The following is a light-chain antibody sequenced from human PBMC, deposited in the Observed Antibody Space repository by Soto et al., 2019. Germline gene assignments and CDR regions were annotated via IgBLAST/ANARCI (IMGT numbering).Light chain of an antibody. J-gene: IGLJ2*01. CDR2: LNSDGSH. Sequence: QSVLTQSPSASASLGASVKLTCTLSSGHSNYAIAWHQQQSEKGPRYLMKLNSDGSHSKGDGIPDRFSGSSSGAERYLTISSRQSEDGADYYCQTWGSGIVVFGGGTKVTVL. CDR3: QTWGSGIVV. CDR1: SGHSNYA. V-gene: IGLV4-69*01.